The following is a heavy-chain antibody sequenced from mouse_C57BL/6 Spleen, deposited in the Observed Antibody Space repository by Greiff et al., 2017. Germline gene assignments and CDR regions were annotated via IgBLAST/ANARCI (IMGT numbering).Heavy chain of an antibody. Sequence: VKLMESGAELVRPGTSVKMSCKASGYTFTNYWIGWAKQRPGHGLEWIGDIYPGGGYTNYNEKFKGKATLTADKSSSTAYMQFSSLTSEDSAIYYCARGGYDGYFYWGQGTTLTVSS. V-gene: IGHV1-63*01. CDR1: GYTFTNYW. J-gene: IGHJ2*01. CDR2: IYPGGGYT. D-gene: IGHD2-3*01. CDR3: ARGGYDGYFY.